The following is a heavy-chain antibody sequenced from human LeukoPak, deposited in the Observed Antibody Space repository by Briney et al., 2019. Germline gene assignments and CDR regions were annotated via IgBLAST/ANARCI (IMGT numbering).Heavy chain of an antibody. CDR1: GFTFSSYW. V-gene: IGHV3-7*01. CDR3: ARYGSSWYRTYYYYYYMDV. Sequence: GGSLRLSCAASGFTFSSYWMSWVRQAPGKGLEWVANIKQDGSEKYYVDSVKGRFTISRDNAKNSLDLQMKSLSAEDTAVYYCARYGSSWYRTYYYYYYMDVWGKGTTVTVSS. D-gene: IGHD6-13*01. J-gene: IGHJ6*03. CDR2: IKQDGSEK.